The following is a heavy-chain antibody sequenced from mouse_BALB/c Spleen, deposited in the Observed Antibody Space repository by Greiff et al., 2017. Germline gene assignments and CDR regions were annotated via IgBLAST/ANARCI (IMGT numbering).Heavy chain of an antibody. CDR3: TRDSPGSSPYYFDY. Sequence: EVKLMESGGGLEKPGGSLKLSCAASGFTFSSYTMSWVRQTPEKRLEWVATISSGGSYTYYPDSVKGRFTISRDNAKNTLYLQMSSLKSEDTAMYYCTRDSPGSSPYYFDYWGQGTTLTVSS. CDR2: ISSGGSYT. D-gene: IGHD1-1*01. V-gene: IGHV5-6-4*01. CDR1: GFTFSSYT. J-gene: IGHJ2*01.